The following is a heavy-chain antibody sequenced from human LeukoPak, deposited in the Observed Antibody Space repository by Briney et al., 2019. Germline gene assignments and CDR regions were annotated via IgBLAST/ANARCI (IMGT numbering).Heavy chain of an antibody. Sequence: PGGSLRLSCAASGFTFSSYSMNWVRQAPGKGLEWVSTISSSSSYIYYADSVKGRFTISRDNAKNSLYLQMNSLRAEDTAVYYCARDRHYDSSGYYDYDPFDYWGQGTLVTVS. CDR2: ISSSSSYI. D-gene: IGHD3-22*01. CDR1: GFTFSSYS. CDR3: ARDRHYDSSGYYDYDPFDY. J-gene: IGHJ4*02. V-gene: IGHV3-21*01.